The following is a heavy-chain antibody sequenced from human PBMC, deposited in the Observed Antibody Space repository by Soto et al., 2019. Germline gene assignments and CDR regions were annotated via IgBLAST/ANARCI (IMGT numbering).Heavy chain of an antibody. CDR1: GFTFSSYA. D-gene: IGHD3-3*01. Sequence: GGSLRLSCAASGFTFSSYAMSWVRQAPGKGLEWVSAISGSGGSTYYADSVKGRFTISRDNSKNTLYLQMNSLRAEDTAVYYCARFWSGPTSFDYWGQGTLVTVS. V-gene: IGHV3-23*01. J-gene: IGHJ4*02. CDR2: ISGSGGST. CDR3: ARFWSGPTSFDY.